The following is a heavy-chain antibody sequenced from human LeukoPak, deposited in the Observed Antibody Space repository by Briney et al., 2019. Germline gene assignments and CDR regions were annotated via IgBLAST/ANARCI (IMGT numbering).Heavy chain of an antibody. CDR2: ISSSGSTI. Sequence: GGSLRLSCAASGFTFSDYYMSWIRQAPGKGLEWVSYISSSGSTIYYADSVKGRFTISRDNAKNSLYLQMNSLRAEDTAVYYCARDQYSSDYYDSRGAFDIWGQGTMVTVSS. CDR3: ARDQYSSDYYDSRGAFDI. D-gene: IGHD3-22*01. CDR1: GFTFSDYY. J-gene: IGHJ3*02. V-gene: IGHV3-11*04.